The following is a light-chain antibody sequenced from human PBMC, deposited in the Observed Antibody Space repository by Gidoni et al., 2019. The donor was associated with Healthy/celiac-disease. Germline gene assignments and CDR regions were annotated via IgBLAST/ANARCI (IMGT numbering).Light chain of an antibody. CDR3: CSYAGSYTWV. CDR2: DVS. J-gene: IGLJ3*02. CDR1: SSDVGVYNY. V-gene: IGLV2-11*01. Sequence: SAPTQPRSVSGSPGQSVPTSCTGTSSDVGVYNYVSWYQQHPGNAPKLMIYDVSKRPSGVPDRFSGSKSGNTASLTISGLQAEDEADYYCCSYAGSYTWVFGGGTKLTVL.